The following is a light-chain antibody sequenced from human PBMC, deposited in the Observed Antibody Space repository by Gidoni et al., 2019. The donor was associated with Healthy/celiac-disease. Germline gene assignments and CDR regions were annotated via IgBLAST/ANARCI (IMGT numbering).Light chain of an antibody. V-gene: IGLV3-1*01. CDR3: QAWDSSTGV. CDR2: QDS. J-gene: IGLJ3*02. CDR1: KLGDEY. Sequence: YALTQPPSVSVSPGQTASITCSGDKLGDEYACWYQQKPGQSPVLVIYQDSKRPSGTPERFSGSHSGNTATLTLSGTQAMDEADYYCQAWDSSTGVFGGGTKLTVL.